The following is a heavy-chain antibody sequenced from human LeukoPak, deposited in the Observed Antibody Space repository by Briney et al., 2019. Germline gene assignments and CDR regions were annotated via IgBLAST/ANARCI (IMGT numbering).Heavy chain of an antibody. CDR3: AKGSFTVTYTSFDY. CDR2: ISWNNDSI. CDR1: GFTFDDYA. J-gene: IGHJ4*02. D-gene: IGHD4-11*01. Sequence: GGALRLSCAASGFTFDDYAMYWVRQAPGKGLEWVPGISWNNDSIGYADSVKGRFTISRDNAKNSLYLQMNSLRAEDTALYYCAKGSFTVTYTSFDYWGQGTLVTASS. V-gene: IGHV3-9*01.